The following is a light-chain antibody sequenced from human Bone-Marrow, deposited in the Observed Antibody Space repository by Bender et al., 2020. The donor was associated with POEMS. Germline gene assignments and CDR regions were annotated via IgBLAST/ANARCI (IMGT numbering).Light chain of an antibody. V-gene: IGLV2-14*03. Sequence: QSALTQPASVSGSPGQSITISCTGTSSDVGGYNYLSWYQHHPGKAPKLMIYDVSNRPSGVSNRFSGSKSGNTASLTISGLQAEDEADYYCQSYDNSLGGWVFGGGTKLTVL. J-gene: IGLJ3*02. CDR3: QSYDNSLGGWV. CDR1: SSDVGGYNY. CDR2: DVS.